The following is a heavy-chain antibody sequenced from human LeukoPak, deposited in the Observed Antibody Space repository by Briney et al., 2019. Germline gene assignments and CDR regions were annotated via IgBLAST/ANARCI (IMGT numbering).Heavy chain of an antibody. V-gene: IGHV4-30-4*01. CDR2: IYYSGST. Sequence: SETLSLTSTVSGGSISSGDYYWSWIRQPPGKGLEWIGYIYYSGSTYYNPSLKSRVTISVDTSKNQFSMKLSSVTAADTAVYYCARVVVSACADYWGQGTLVTVSS. D-gene: IGHD2-2*01. CDR3: ARVVVSACADY. CDR1: GGSISSGDYY. J-gene: IGHJ4*02.